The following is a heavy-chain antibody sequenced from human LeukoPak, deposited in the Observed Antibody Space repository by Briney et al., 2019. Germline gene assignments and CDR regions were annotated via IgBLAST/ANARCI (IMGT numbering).Heavy chain of an antibody. CDR2: IYYSRSI. D-gene: IGHD5-18*01. J-gene: IGHJ5*02. Sequence: SETLSLTCTVSGGSISTNPYYWGWIRQPPGKGLEWIGTIYYSRSIYYNPSLKSRVTISVDTSENQVSLKVSSVTAADAAVYYCARGGYSYGYFRWFDPWGQGTLVTVSS. V-gene: IGHV4-39*01. CDR3: ARGGYSYGYFRWFDP. CDR1: GGSISTNPYY.